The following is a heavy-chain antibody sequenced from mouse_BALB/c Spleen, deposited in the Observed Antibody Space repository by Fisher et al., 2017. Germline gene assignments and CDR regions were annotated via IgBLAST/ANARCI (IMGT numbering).Heavy chain of an antibody. CDR3: ARVGAMDY. V-gene: IGHV1-4*01. Sequence: KFKGKATLTADKSSSTAYMQLSSLTSEDSAVYYCARVGAMDYWGQGTSVTVSS. J-gene: IGHJ4*01.